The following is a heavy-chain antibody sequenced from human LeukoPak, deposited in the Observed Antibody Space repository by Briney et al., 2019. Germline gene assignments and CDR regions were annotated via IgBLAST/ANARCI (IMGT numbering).Heavy chain of an antibody. CDR1: GGTFSSYA. CDR2: IIPIFGTA. V-gene: IGHV1-69*06. Sequence: SVKVSCKASGGTFSSYAISWVRQAPGQGLEWMGGIIPIFGTANYAQKFQGRVTITADKSASTAYMELSSLRSEDTAVYYCASDYYDSSGYSVAFDYWGQGTLVTVSS. D-gene: IGHD3-22*01. J-gene: IGHJ4*02. CDR3: ASDYYDSSGYSVAFDY.